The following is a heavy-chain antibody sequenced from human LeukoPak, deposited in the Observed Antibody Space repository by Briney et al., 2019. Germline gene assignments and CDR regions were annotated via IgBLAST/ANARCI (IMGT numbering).Heavy chain of an antibody. D-gene: IGHD2-21*02. CDR3: ARLGTAPCDY. J-gene: IGHJ4*02. CDR2: ISYTGTT. V-gene: IGHV4-30-4*08. Sequence: PSQTLSLTCTVSSGSISSGDYYWSWIRQPPGKGLEWIGYISYTGTTYYNPSLKSRVTISEDTSKNLFSLNLSSVTAADTAVYYCARLGTAPCDYWGQGTLVTVSS. CDR1: SGSISSGDYY.